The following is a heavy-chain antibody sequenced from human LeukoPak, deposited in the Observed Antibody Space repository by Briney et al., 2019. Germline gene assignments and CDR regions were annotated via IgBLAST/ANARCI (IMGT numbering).Heavy chain of an antibody. CDR3: ARGWALAGNPNCFDP. Sequence: GGSLKLSCAASGCTFRDYAMHWVRQAPGKGLEWVAVIWHDGGEKHYEDSVKGRFTIPRDNSKNTLYLQMNSLRAEDTALYYCARGWALAGNPNCFDPWGQGTLVTVSS. CDR2: IWHDGGEK. D-gene: IGHD6-19*01. V-gene: IGHV3-33*01. J-gene: IGHJ5*02. CDR1: GCTFRDYA.